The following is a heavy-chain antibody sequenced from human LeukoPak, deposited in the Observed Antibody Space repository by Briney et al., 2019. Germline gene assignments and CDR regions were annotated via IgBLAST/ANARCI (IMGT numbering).Heavy chain of an antibody. CDR3: ARVHGYSYRFDY. V-gene: IGHV4-39*07. CDR1: GGSISSGSYH. J-gene: IGHJ4*02. Sequence: SETLSLTCTVSGGSISSGSYHWGWIRQPPGKGLEWIGSLYYGGSTHQNPSLKSRVTISVDTSKNQFSLKLSSVTAADTAVYYCARVHGYSYRFDYWGQGTLVTVSS. CDR2: LYYGGST. D-gene: IGHD5-18*01.